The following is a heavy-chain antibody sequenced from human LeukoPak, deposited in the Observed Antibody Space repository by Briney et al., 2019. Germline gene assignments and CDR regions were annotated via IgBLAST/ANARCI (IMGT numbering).Heavy chain of an antibody. V-gene: IGHV1-18*01. CDR3: ARDLERYYDLEGRSGY. J-gene: IGHJ4*02. CDR2: IGAHNGNA. D-gene: IGHD3-3*01. Sequence: ASVKVSCKTSGYTFTSYGINWVRQAPGQGLEWMGRIGAHNGNANYAQKFQGRVTMTTDTLATTAYMELRSLRSDDTAVYYCARDLERYYDLEGRSGYWGQGTLVTVSS. CDR1: GYTFTSYG.